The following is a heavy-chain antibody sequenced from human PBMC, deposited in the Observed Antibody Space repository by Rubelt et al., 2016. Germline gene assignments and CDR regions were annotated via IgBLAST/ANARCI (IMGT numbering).Heavy chain of an antibody. CDR1: GGSISSSSYY. D-gene: IGHD4-11*01. V-gene: IGHV4-39*07. Sequence: QLQLQESGPGLVKPSETLSLTCTVSGGSISSSSYYWGWIRQPPGKGLEWIGEINHSGSTNYNPSLKSRVTISVDTSKNQFSLKLSSVTAADTAVYYCASMSTVTTYYYYGMDVWGQGTTVTVSS. J-gene: IGHJ6*02. CDR2: INHSGST. CDR3: ASMSTVTTYYYYGMDV.